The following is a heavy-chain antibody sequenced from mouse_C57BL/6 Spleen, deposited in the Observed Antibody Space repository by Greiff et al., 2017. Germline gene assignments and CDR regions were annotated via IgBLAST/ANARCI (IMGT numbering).Heavy chain of an antibody. Sequence: VQLQQSGAELVRPGTSVKVSCKASGYAFTNYLIEWVKQRPGQGLEWIGVINPGSGGTNYTEKFKGKATLTADKSSSTAYMQLSSLTSEDSAVYFCARSSTTVVGDYWGQGTTLTVSS. V-gene: IGHV1-54*01. CDR1: GYAFTNYL. CDR2: INPGSGGT. J-gene: IGHJ2*01. D-gene: IGHD1-1*01. CDR3: ARSSTTVVGDY.